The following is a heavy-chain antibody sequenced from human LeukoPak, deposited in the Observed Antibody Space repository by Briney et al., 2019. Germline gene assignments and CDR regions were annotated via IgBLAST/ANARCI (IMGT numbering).Heavy chain of an antibody. J-gene: IGHJ4*02. V-gene: IGHV3-23*01. Sequence: PGGSLRLSCAASGFTFHSSAMSWVRQAPGKGLEWVSSISDSGDNTYYADSVKGRFIIPRDNSKNTLYLQMNSLRAEDTAVYYCARVEMATIYFDYWGQGTLVTVSS. D-gene: IGHD5-24*01. CDR3: ARVEMATIYFDY. CDR2: ISDSGDNT. CDR1: GFTFHSSA.